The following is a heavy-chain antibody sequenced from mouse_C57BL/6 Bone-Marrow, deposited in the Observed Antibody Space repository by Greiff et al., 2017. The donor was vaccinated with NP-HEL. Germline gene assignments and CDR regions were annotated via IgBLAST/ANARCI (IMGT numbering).Heavy chain of an antibody. D-gene: IGHD6-1*01. CDR2: ISNGGGST. CDR1: GFTFSDYY. V-gene: IGHV5-12*01. CDR3: AREGSPTRAMDY. J-gene: IGHJ4*01. Sequence: EVKLMESGGGLVQPGGSLKLSCAASGFTFSDYYMYWVRQTPEKRLEWVAYISNGGGSTYYPDTVKGRFTISRDNAKNTLYLQMSRLKSEDTAMYYCAREGSPTRAMDYWGQGTSVTVSS.